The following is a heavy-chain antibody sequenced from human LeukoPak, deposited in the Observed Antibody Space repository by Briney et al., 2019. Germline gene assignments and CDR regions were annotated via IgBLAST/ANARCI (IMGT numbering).Heavy chain of an antibody. CDR2: INQDGGEI. Sequence: PGGSLRLSCAASGFTFSSSWMTWVRQAPGKGLEWVASINQDGGEIHYVDSVKGRFTISRDNSKNTLYLQMNSLRAEDTAVYYCAYYYGSGSYYSLFDYWGQGTLVTVSS. CDR1: GFTFSSSW. J-gene: IGHJ4*02. D-gene: IGHD3-10*01. V-gene: IGHV3-7*01. CDR3: AYYYGSGSYYSLFDY.